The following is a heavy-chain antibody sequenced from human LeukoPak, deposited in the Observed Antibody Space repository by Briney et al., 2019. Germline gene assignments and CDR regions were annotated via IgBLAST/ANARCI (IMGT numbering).Heavy chain of an antibody. Sequence: SVKVSCKASGGTFSSYAISWVRQAPGQGLEWMGGIIPIFGTANYAQKFQGRVTITADESTSTAYMELSSLRSEDTAVYYCARDRERAPIDAFNIWGQGTMVTVSS. V-gene: IGHV1-69*13. CDR1: GGTFSSYA. CDR2: IIPIFGTA. CDR3: ARDRERAPIDAFNI. J-gene: IGHJ3*02. D-gene: IGHD1-26*01.